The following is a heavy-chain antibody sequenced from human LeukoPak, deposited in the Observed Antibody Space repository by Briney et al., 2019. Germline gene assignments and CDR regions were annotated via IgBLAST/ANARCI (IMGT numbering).Heavy chain of an antibody. Sequence: KTSETLSLTCTVSGDSITYYYWSWMRQPPGKGLEWIGYFFHMGNTNYNPSLMSRATLSLDTSKIQFSLKLKSVTATDTAVYYCARLRKSAMAHGYFDYWGQGALVFVSS. V-gene: IGHV4-59*08. CDR2: FFHMGNT. CDR1: GDSITYYY. D-gene: IGHD5-18*01. CDR3: ARLRKSAMAHGYFDY. J-gene: IGHJ4*02.